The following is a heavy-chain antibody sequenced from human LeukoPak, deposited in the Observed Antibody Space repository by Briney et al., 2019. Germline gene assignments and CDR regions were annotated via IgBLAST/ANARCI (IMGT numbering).Heavy chain of an antibody. D-gene: IGHD2-15*01. V-gene: IGHV3-33*03. CDR1: GFTFRDHA. CDR3: AKELKVGYCRGDGCHDAFDV. Sequence: PGGSLRLSCAASGFTFRDHAMHWVRQAPGKGLEWVALIWYHGASTAYADSVKGRFTISKGDSQNTLYLQMNSLRAEDTAVYFCAKELKVGYCRGDGCHDAFDVWGQGTRVSVSS. J-gene: IGHJ3*01. CDR2: IWYHGAST.